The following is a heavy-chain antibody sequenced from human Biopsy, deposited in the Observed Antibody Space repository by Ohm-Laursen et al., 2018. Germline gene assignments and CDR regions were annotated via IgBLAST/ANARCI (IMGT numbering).Heavy chain of an antibody. CDR1: AGSISNLY. V-gene: IGHV4-59*08. J-gene: IGHJ6*02. Sequence: SDTLSLTCTVSAGSISNLYWSWIRQPPGKGLEWIGDMYYSGNTNYNPSPKSRFTISVDTSKTRLSRKLRFVTAADTAVYYCALETTYCSGNRCYPDGMDVWGQGTTVTVSS. CDR2: MYYSGNT. CDR3: ALETTYCSGNRCYPDGMDV. D-gene: IGHD2-15*01.